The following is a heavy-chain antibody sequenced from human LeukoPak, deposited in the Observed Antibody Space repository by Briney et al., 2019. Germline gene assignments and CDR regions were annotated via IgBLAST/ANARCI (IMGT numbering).Heavy chain of an antibody. CDR2: IIPIFGTA. D-gene: IGHD2-2*02. J-gene: IGHJ5*02. Sequence: GASVKVSCKASGGTFSSYAISWVRQAPGQGLEWMGGIIPIFGTANYAQKFQGRVTITADESTSTAYMELSSLRSEDTAVYYCARDRGFSSYTYNWFDPWGQGTLVTVSS. CDR1: GGTFSSYA. CDR3: ARDRGFSSYTYNWFDP. V-gene: IGHV1-69*13.